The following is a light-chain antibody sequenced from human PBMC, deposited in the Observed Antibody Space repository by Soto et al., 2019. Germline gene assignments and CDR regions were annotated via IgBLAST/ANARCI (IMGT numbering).Light chain of an antibody. V-gene: IGKV3-20*01. CDR3: QHYGTTPLT. CDR1: QSVSSSY. CDR2: GAS. J-gene: IGKJ4*01. Sequence: EIVLTQSGCAVSLSPGERATLSCRASQSVSSSYFAWYQQKPGQAPRLLIYGASSRATGIPDRFSGSGSGTDFTLTIDRLEPEDFAVYHCQHYGTTPLTFGGGTKVDI.